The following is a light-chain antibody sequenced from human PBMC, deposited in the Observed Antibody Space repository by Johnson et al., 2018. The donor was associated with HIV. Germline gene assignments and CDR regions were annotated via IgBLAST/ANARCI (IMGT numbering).Light chain of an antibody. Sequence: HSVLTQPPSVSAAPGQKVTISCSGSSSYIGNNYVSWYQQLPGTAPKLLIYENNKRPSGIPDRFSGSKSGTSATLGITGLQTGDEADYYCGTWDSSLSANVFGTGTKVTVL. CDR3: GTWDSSLSANV. CDR2: ENN. V-gene: IGLV1-51*02. J-gene: IGLJ1*01. CDR1: SSYIGNNY.